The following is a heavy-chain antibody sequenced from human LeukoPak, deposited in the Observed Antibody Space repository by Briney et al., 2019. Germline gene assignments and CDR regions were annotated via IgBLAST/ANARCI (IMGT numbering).Heavy chain of an antibody. V-gene: IGHV3-74*01. CDR1: GFTFSSYW. J-gene: IGHJ4*02. Sequence: GVSLRLYCAASGFTFSSYWMHWVRQAPGKGLVWVSRIHSDGSITSYADSVKGRFTVSRDNAKNNLYLQMNSLRADDTSVYSCARDRTTVTVFDYWGQGTLVTVSS. CDR2: IHSDGSIT. D-gene: IGHD4-17*01. CDR3: ARDRTTVTVFDY.